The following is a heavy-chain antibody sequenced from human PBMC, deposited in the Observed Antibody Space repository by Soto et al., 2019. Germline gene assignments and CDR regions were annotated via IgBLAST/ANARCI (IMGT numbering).Heavy chain of an antibody. D-gene: IGHD2-15*01. Sequence: QVQLQQWGAGLLKPSETLSLTCAVYGGSFSGYYWSWIRQPPGKGLEWIGEINHSGSTNYNPSLKRRVTISVDTAKNQFALKLSSVTAADATVYYFARARGYCSGGSCFNDAFDIWAQGTMVTVSS. V-gene: IGHV4-34*01. J-gene: IGHJ3*02. CDR3: ARARGYCSGGSCFNDAFDI. CDR1: GGSFSGYY. CDR2: INHSGST.